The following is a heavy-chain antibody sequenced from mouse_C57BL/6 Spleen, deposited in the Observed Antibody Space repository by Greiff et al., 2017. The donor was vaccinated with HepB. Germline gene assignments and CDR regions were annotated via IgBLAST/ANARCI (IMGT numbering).Heavy chain of an antibody. Sequence: QVQLQQPGAELVMPGASVKLSCKASGYTFTSYWMHWVKQRPGQGLEWIGEIDPSDSYTNYNQKFKGKSTLTVDKSSSTAYMQLSSLTSEYSAVYYCARRPFYYAMDYWGQGTSVTVSS. V-gene: IGHV1-69*01. J-gene: IGHJ4*01. CDR1: GYTFTSYW. CDR3: ARRPFYYAMDY. CDR2: IDPSDSYT.